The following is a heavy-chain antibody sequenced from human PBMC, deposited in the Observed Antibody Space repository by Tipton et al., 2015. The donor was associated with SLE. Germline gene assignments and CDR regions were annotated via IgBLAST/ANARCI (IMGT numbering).Heavy chain of an antibody. V-gene: IGHV3-74*01. J-gene: IGHJ6*01. CDR2: INADVSYT. D-gene: IGHD1-20*01. Sequence: SLRLSCAASGFAFSDYWMHWVRQASGKGLAWVCLINADVSYTTFADSVKGRFTISRDNAKNTVFLQMNSLRVEDTAVYYCARGKYNWNYDYYGMDVWGQGTTVTVSS. CDR1: GFAFSDYW. CDR3: ARGKYNWNYDYYGMDV.